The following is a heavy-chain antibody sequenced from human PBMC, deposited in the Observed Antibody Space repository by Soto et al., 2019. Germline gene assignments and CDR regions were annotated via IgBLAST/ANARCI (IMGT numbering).Heavy chain of an antibody. D-gene: IGHD1-1*01. CDR3: AREHTTWGRKSFSYSGLNA. J-gene: IGHJ6*02. CDR1: GYTFSDYY. Sequence: GASVKVSCKASGYTFSDYYMHWVREAPGQGLEWLGWINPNSGGPNYAQKSQGRVTMTRDTSISTAYMELSRLRSDDTAVYYGAREHTTWGRKSFSYSGLNARGQGNTLPVTS. V-gene: IGHV1-2*02. CDR2: INPNSGGP.